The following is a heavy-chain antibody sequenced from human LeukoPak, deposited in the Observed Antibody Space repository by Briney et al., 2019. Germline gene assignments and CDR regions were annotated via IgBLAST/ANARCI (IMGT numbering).Heavy chain of an antibody. Sequence: ASETPSLTCTVSGGSVSSDSYYWSWIRQPPGKGLECIGYIYYNGNTNYSPSLKSRVAISIDTSKNQFSLKLNSVTAADTAVYYCARSGFYGSHPFDYWGQGSLVTVSS. D-gene: IGHD2/OR15-2a*01. CDR3: ARSGFYGSHPFDY. J-gene: IGHJ4*02. V-gene: IGHV4-61*01. CDR2: IYYNGNT. CDR1: GGSVSSDSYY.